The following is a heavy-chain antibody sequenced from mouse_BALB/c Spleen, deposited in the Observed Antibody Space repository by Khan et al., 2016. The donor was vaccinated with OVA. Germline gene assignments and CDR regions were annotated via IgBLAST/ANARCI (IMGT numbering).Heavy chain of an antibody. CDR2: IRSAGKT. CDR1: GFSLTTYG. Sequence: QVQLKESGPGLVRPSQTLSITCTVSGFSLTTYGVHWVRQSPGKGLEWLGVIRSAGKTDYNAAFIPRLSITKDNSKSQVFFKMNSLQAYDTAMYYCARNSYMYDFTYWGQGTLVTVSA. CDR3: ARNSYMYDFTY. V-gene: IGHV2-2*01. J-gene: IGHJ3*01. D-gene: IGHD2-14*01.